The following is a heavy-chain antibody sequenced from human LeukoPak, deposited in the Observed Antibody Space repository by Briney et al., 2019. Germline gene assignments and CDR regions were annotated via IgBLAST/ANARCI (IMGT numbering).Heavy chain of an antibody. Sequence: SETLSLTCTVSGGSISTRSYYWGWIRQPPGKGLEWLGTIFSTGSAYYNPSLKSRVTISVDTSKNQFSLNLSSVTAADTAVYYCARDVTKNGWYSYDYWGQGTLVTVSS. CDR3: ARDVTKNGWYSYDY. V-gene: IGHV4-39*02. D-gene: IGHD6-19*01. CDR2: IFSTGSA. CDR1: GGSISTRSYY. J-gene: IGHJ4*02.